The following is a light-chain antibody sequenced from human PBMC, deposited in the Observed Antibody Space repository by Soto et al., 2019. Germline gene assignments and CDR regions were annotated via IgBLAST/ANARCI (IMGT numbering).Light chain of an antibody. Sequence: LLTQSPSTLSLSPGERATLSCSASQSVSSYLAWYQQKPGQAPRLLIYEASNRATGIPARFSGSGSGTDFTLTISSLESEDFAVYYCQQRSNWPLTFGGGTKVDIK. J-gene: IGKJ4*01. CDR1: QSVSSY. V-gene: IGKV3-11*01. CDR3: QQRSNWPLT. CDR2: EAS.